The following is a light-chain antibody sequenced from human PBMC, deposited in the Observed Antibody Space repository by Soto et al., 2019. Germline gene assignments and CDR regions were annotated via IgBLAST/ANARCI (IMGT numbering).Light chain of an antibody. CDR2: DAA. CDR3: QQTYTTPWT. V-gene: IGKV1-39*01. CDR1: QNIDSY. J-gene: IGKJ1*01. Sequence: DIQMTQSPSSLSASVGDRVTITCRASQNIDSYLNWYQQRPGKAPKLLIHDAASLQSGVPSRFSGSGSGTDFALTINSLQPGDFATIYCQQTYTTPWTFGQGTKVDIK.